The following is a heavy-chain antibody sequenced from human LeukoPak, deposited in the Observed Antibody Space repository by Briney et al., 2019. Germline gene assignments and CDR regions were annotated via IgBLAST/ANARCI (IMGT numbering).Heavy chain of an antibody. D-gene: IGHD6-13*01. CDR3: ARGGSSWDFDY. Sequence: SETLSLTCTVSVGSTSSYYSSWIRQPPGTGLEWIVYIYYNGSTNYNPSLNSRVTISVDTSTNQSSLKLSSVTAAGTAVYDCARGGSSWDFDYWGQGTLVTVSS. V-gene: IGHV4-59*01. CDR1: VGSTSSYY. CDR2: IYYNGST. J-gene: IGHJ4*02.